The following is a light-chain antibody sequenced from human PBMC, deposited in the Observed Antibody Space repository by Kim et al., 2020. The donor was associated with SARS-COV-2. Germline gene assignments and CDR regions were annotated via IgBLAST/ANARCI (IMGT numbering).Light chain of an antibody. Sequence: SASVGDRVTITCRSRQSISTWLAWYQQKPGKAPKFLIYKASSLDSGVPSRFSGSGAGTEFTLTISSLQPDYFATCYCQQYNSYWTFGQGTKVDIK. CDR3: QQYNSYWT. V-gene: IGKV1-5*03. CDR1: QSISTW. CDR2: KAS. J-gene: IGKJ1*01.